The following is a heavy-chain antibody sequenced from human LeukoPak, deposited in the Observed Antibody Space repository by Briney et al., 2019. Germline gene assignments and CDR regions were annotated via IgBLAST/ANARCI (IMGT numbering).Heavy chain of an antibody. CDR3: ARLDQSTRGSYYYFDY. CDR1: GCSISSSSYY. V-gene: IGHV4-39*01. CDR2: IYYSGST. D-gene: IGHD1-26*01. J-gene: IGHJ4*02. Sequence: SETLSLTCTVSGCSISSSSYYWGWIRQPPGKGLEWIGSIYYSGSTYYNPSLKSRVTISVDTSKNQFSLKLSSVTAADTAVYYCARLDQSTRGSYYYFDYWGQGTLVTVSS.